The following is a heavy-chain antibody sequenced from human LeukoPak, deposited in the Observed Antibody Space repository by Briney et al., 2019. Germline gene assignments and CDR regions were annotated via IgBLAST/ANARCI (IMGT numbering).Heavy chain of an antibody. D-gene: IGHD3-10*01. CDR3: ARKPSPYGSGSYPFDY. CDR2: ISAYNGNT. Sequence: GASVKVSCKASGYTSTNFGISWVRQAPGQGLEWMGWISAYNGNTNYAQKVQGRVTMTTDTSTSTAYMELRSLRSDDTAVYYCARKPSPYGSGSYPFDYWGQGTLVTVSS. V-gene: IGHV1-18*01. CDR1: GYTSTNFG. J-gene: IGHJ4*02.